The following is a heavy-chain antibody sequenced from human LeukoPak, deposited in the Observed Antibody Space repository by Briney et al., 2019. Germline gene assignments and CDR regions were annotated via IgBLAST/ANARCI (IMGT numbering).Heavy chain of an antibody. V-gene: IGHV3-7*03. Sequence: QPGGSLRLSCEASAFIFSGHWLNWVRQTPGKGLEWVASIKEDGSERQYVDSVKGRFIISRDNTKASLFLQLNSLRAEDTAVYYCVKSPGSGWPVWGQGTLLTVSS. CDR3: VKSPGSGWPV. J-gene: IGHJ4*02. CDR1: AFIFSGHW. CDR2: IKEDGSER. D-gene: IGHD6-19*01.